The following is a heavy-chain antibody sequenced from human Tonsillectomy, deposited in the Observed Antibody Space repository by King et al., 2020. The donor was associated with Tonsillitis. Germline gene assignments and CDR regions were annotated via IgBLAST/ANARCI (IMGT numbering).Heavy chain of an antibody. CDR1: GYRFASYG. J-gene: IGHJ6*02. D-gene: IGHD3-9*01. Sequence: VQLVQSGAEMKKPGASVKVSCKASGYRFASYGISWVRQAPGQGLEWMGWISAYNGDTKSAQRFQGRVTMTTDTSTNTAYMELSSLRSDDTAVYYCASGNRNYDVLTRHVYFTLDVWRQGTTVTVS. V-gene: IGHV1-18*04. CDR3: ASGNRNYDVLTRHVYFTLDV. CDR2: ISAYNGDT.